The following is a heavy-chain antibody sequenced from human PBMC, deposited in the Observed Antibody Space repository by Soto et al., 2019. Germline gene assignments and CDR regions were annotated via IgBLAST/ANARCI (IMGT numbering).Heavy chain of an antibody. CDR3: ARLYDLWSFREGHWFDP. CDR1: GGSISSYY. J-gene: IGHJ5*02. V-gene: IGHV4-59*08. Sequence: SETLSLTCTVSGGSISSYYWSWIRQPPGKGLEWIGYIYYSGSTNCNPSLKSRVTIPVDTSKNQFSLKLSSVTAADTAVYYCARLYDLWSFREGHWFDPWGQGTLVTVSS. CDR2: IYYSGST. D-gene: IGHD3-3*01.